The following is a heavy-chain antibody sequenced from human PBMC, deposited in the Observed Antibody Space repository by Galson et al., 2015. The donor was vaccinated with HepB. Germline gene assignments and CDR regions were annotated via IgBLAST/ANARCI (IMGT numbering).Heavy chain of an antibody. CDR2: IGTAGDP. D-gene: IGHD3-22*01. J-gene: IGHJ2*01. V-gene: IGHV3-13*05. CDR3: ARAGLDYYDRRIAYWYFDL. Sequence: SLRLSCAASGFTFSSYDMHWVRQATGKGLEWVSAIGTAGDPYYPGSVKGRFTISRENAKNSLYLQMNSLRAGDTAVYYCARAGLDYYDRRIAYWYFDLWGRGTLVTVSS. CDR1: GFTFSSYD.